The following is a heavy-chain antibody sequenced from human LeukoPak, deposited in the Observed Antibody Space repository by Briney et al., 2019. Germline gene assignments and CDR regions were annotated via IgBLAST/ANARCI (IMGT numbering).Heavy chain of an antibody. CDR1: GYTFTSYD. D-gene: IGHD2-2*01. J-gene: IGHJ6*02. V-gene: IGHV1-8*01. CDR2: MNPNSSNT. CDR3: ARGGYCSSTSCYLSYGMDV. Sequence: ASVKVSCKASGYTFTSYDINWVRQATGQGLEWMGWMNPNSSNTGYAQKLQGRVTMTRNTSISTAYMELSSLRSEDTAVYYCARGGYCSSTSCYLSYGMDVWGQGTTVTVSS.